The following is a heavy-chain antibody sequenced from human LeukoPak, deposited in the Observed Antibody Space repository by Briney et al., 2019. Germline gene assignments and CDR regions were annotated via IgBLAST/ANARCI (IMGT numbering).Heavy chain of an antibody. Sequence: GGSLRLSCAASGFIFSSYAMHWVRQAPGKGLEWVAVISYDGINKYYADSVKGRFTISRDNSNNTLYLQMNSLRAEDTAVYYCARPGGGNYLKYFDYWGQGTLVTVSS. V-gene: IGHV3-30*04. CDR1: GFIFSSYA. D-gene: IGHD1-7*01. J-gene: IGHJ4*02. CDR3: ARPGGGNYLKYFDY. CDR2: ISYDGINK.